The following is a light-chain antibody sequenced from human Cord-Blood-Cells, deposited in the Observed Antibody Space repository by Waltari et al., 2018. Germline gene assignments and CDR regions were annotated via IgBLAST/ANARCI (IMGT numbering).Light chain of an antibody. Sequence: QSALTQPASVSGSPGQSITISCTGTSSDVGSYNLVSWYQQHPGKAPKLMIYGVSKRPSGVSNRFSGSKSGNTASLTSSGLQAEDEADYYCCSYAGSSTYVFGTGTKVTVL. CDR3: CSYAGSSTYV. V-gene: IGLV2-23*02. J-gene: IGLJ1*01. CDR2: GVS. CDR1: SSDVGSYNL.